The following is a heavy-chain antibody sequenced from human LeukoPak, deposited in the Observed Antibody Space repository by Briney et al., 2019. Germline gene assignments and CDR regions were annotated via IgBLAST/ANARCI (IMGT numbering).Heavy chain of an antibody. CDR3: ARTARHLDY. D-gene: IGHD5-18*01. CDR1: GFTFSDPY. CDR2: ISGSGTDI. V-gene: IGHV3-11*04. J-gene: IGHJ4*02. Sequence: GGSLRLSCEASGFTFSDPYMSWIRQAPGKGLECLSYISGSGTDINYADSVRGRFTISRDNAKNLLYLQMNDLRVEDTAVYYRARTARHLDYWGQGTLVTVSS.